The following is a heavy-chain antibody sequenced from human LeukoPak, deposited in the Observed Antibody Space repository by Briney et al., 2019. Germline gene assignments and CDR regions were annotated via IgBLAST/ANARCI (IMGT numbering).Heavy chain of an antibody. CDR3: AELGITMIGGV. Sequence: GGSLRLSCAASGFTFSDYAMHWVRQAPGKGLEWVAIISDDGIKKYYADSKKGRFTISRDNAKNSLYLQMNSLRAEDTAVYYCAELGITMIGGVWGKGTTVTISS. J-gene: IGHJ6*04. CDR1: GFTFSDYA. D-gene: IGHD3-10*02. CDR2: ISDDGIKK. V-gene: IGHV3-30*07.